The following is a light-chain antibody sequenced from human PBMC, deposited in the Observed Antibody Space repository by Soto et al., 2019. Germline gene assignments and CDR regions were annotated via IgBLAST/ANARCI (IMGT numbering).Light chain of an antibody. CDR1: QTVSSTQ. CDR3: QQYSSSPWT. V-gene: IGKV3-20*01. J-gene: IGKJ1*01. CDR2: GSS. Sequence: EIVLTQSPGTLSLSPGEKAALSCRASQTVSSTQLAWYQHKPGQAPRLVIYGSSNSATGIPDRFSGSGSGTDFTLTIIRLEREDLALYYCQQYSSSPWTFGQGTKVE.